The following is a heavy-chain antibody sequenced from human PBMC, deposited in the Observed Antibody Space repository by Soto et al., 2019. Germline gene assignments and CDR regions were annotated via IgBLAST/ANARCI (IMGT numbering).Heavy chain of an antibody. CDR1: GFTFSSYE. D-gene: IGHD6-13*01. CDR3: ARGEVAAAGPGYFDY. CDR2: ISSSGSTI. J-gene: IGHJ4*02. V-gene: IGHV3-48*03. Sequence: EVQLVESGGGLIQPGGSLRLSCAASGFTFSSYEMNWVRQAPGKGLEWVSYISSSGSTIYYADSVKGRFTISRDNAKNSLYLQMNSLRAEDTAVYYCARGEVAAAGPGYFDYWGQGTLVTVSS.